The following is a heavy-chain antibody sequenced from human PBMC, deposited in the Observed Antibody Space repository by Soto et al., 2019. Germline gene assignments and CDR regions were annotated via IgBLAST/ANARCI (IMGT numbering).Heavy chain of an antibody. V-gene: IGHV1-46*01. CDR2: INPSGGGT. Sequence: QVQLVQSGAEAKKPGASVKVSCKASGYTFTSFYIHWVRQAPGQGLEGMGVINPSGGGTRFAQKFQGRVTMTRDTSTSTVYMELSSLTSEDTAVYFCARGGSVVVVTDGFSYWGQGTLVTVSS. D-gene: IGHD2-21*02. CDR1: GYTFTSFY. J-gene: IGHJ4*02. CDR3: ARGGSVVVVTDGFSY.